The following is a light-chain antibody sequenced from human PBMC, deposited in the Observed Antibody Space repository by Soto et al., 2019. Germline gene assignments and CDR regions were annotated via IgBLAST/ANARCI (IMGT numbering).Light chain of an antibody. CDR1: PSVSSN. CDR3: QQYGSSGT. J-gene: IGKJ1*01. V-gene: IGKV3-20*01. CDR2: GAS. Sequence: EIVMTQSPATLSVSQGERATLSCRASPSVSSNLAWYQQKPGQAPRLLFYGASSRAAGIPDRFSGSGAGTVFTLTISRLEPEDLAVYYCQQYGSSGTFGQGTKVDIK.